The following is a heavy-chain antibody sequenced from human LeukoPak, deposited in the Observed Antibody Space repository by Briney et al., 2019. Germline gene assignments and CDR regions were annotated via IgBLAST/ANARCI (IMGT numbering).Heavy chain of an antibody. CDR3: ARGFRGTRRAYMDV. CDR2: IKKDGSEK. Sequence: VGALRLSCVASVWTFSAYWMTSVRQDPGKGLEWVASIKKDGSEKYYVDSVKGRFTISRDNAKNSLYLQMNSLRAEDTAVYYCARGFRGTRRAYMDVWGKGTAVTVSS. D-gene: IGHD3-16*01. V-gene: IGHV3-7*04. CDR1: VWTFSAYW. J-gene: IGHJ6*03.